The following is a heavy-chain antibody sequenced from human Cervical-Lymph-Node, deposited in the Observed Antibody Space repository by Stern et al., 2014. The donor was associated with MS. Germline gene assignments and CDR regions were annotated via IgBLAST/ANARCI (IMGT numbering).Heavy chain of an antibody. Sequence: VQLVQSGAEVKKPGSSLKVSCKASTDTFSNIDISWVRQAPGQGLEWLGGIIPFFGTANYARKVQDRLSITADVTTSTVTMELSSLRSEDTAVYYCVRDQAGVAVYWGQGSLVTVSS. J-gene: IGHJ4*02. CDR1: TDTFSNID. D-gene: IGHD6-19*01. CDR2: IIPFFGTA. CDR3: VRDQAGVAVY. V-gene: IGHV1-69*01.